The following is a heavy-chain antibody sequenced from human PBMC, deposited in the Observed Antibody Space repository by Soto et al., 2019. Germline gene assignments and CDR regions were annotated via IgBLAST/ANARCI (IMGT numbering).Heavy chain of an antibody. CDR2: ISGSGDST. V-gene: IGHV3-23*01. Sequence: GGSLRLSCAASGFTFSSYAMSWVRQAPGKGLEWVSAISGSGDSTYYADSVQGRFTISRDNSKNTLSLQMSSLRAEDTAVYYCARSLYSGSYFRLDYWGQGTLVTVSS. D-gene: IGHD1-26*01. CDR1: GFTFSSYA. CDR3: ARSLYSGSYFRLDY. J-gene: IGHJ4*02.